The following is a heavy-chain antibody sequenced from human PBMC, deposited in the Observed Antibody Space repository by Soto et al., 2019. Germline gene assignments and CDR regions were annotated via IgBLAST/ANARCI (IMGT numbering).Heavy chain of an antibody. CDR2: IYSSGNT. V-gene: IGHV4-4*07. Sequence: SETLSLTCTVSGASVTSYYWSCIRQPAGKGLDWIGLIYSSGNTDYKPSLKSRVTLSLDKSQNQVSLKLSSVTAADTAVYYCARALYCSGGSCSPLRGMDVWGLGTTVTFSS. D-gene: IGHD2-15*01. J-gene: IGHJ6*01. CDR1: GASVTSYY. CDR3: ARALYCSGGSCSPLRGMDV.